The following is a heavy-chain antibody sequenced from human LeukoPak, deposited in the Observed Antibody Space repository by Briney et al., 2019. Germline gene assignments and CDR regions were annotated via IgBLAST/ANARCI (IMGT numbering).Heavy chain of an antibody. CDR2: ISAYNGNT. Sequence: ASVKVSCKASGYTFTSYDISWVRQAPGQGLEWMGWISAYNGNTNYAQKLQGRVTMTTDTSTSTAYMELRSLRSDDTAVYYCARDQNSVLAPDYWGQGTLVTVSS. CDR3: ARDQNSVLAPDY. CDR1: GYTFTSYD. V-gene: IGHV1-18*01. J-gene: IGHJ4*02. D-gene: IGHD2-8*01.